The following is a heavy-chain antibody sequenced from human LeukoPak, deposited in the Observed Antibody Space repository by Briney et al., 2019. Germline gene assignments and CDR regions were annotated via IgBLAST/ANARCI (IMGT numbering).Heavy chain of an antibody. D-gene: IGHD3-16*01. Sequence: GGSLRLSCAASGFTFSSYGMHWVRQAPGKGLEWVAFIRNDGSNKYYADSVKGRFTISRDNSKNTLYLQMNSLRAEDTAVYYCAGYVRGSYTGFGYWGQGTLVTVSS. J-gene: IGHJ4*02. CDR3: AGYVRGSYTGFGY. CDR2: IRNDGSNK. V-gene: IGHV3-30*02. CDR1: GFTFSSYG.